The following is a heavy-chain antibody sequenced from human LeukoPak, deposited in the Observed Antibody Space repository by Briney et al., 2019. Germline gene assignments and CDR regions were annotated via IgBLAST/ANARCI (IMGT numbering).Heavy chain of an antibody. Sequence: GGSLRLSCAASGFTVSSNYMSWVRQAPGKGLEWVSVIYSGGSTYYADSVKGRFTISRDNSKNTVYLQMNSLRAEDTAIYYCANDLGWIQLNLGRGQGTLVTVSS. D-gene: IGHD5-18*01. CDR2: IYSGGST. V-gene: IGHV3-53*01. CDR1: GFTVSSNY. J-gene: IGHJ4*02. CDR3: ANDLGWIQLNLG.